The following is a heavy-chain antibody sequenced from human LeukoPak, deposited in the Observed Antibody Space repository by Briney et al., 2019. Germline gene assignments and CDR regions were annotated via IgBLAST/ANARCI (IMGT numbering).Heavy chain of an antibody. CDR1: GYTFSNFD. J-gene: IGHJ4*02. Sequence: GASVKVSCKASGYTFSNFDITWVRQAAGQGPEWMGWMNPELGSTGYAQKFQGRVTMTRDNSKSTAYMELISLRLGDSAIYYCTRAIRHQLLSDYWGQGTLVTVSS. CDR3: TRAIRHQLLSDY. CDR2: MNPELGST. V-gene: IGHV1-8*01. D-gene: IGHD5-12*01.